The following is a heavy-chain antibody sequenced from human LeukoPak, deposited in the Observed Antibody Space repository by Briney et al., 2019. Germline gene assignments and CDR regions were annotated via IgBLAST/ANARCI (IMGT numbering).Heavy chain of an antibody. CDR3: TRDYGDLPGAY. J-gene: IGHJ4*02. Sequence: GGSLRLSCAASGFAFSSQAMGWVRQAPGKGLEWVGRIRSKANSYATAYAASVKGRFTISRDDSKNTAYLQMNSLKTEDTAVYYCTRDYGDLPGAYWGQGTLVTVSS. V-gene: IGHV3-73*01. D-gene: IGHD4-17*01. CDR2: IRSKANSYAT. CDR1: GFAFSSQA.